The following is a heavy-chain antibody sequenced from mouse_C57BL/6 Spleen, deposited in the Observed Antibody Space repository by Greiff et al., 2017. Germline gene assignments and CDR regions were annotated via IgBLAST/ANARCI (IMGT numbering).Heavy chain of an antibody. V-gene: IGHV2-2*01. CDR3: ARTERLEGAMDY. J-gene: IGHJ4*01. D-gene: IGHD2-2*01. Sequence: QVQLQQSGPGLVQPSQSLSITCTVSGFSLTSYGVHWVRQSPGKGLEWLGVIWSGGSTDSNAAFISRLSISKDNSKSQVFFKMNSLQADDTAIYYCARTERLEGAMDYWGQGTSVTVSS. CDR2: IWSGGST. CDR1: GFSLTSYG.